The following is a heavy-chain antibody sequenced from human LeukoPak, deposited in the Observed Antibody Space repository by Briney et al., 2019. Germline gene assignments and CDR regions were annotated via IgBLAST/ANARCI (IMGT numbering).Heavy chain of an antibody. Sequence: SETLSLTCTVSGGSIRSSYYYWGWIRQPPGKGLEWIGSIYDSGSTYYNPSLKSRVTISVDTSKNQFSLKLNSVTAADTAVYYCAREADIVVVVAAETSDAFDIWGQGTMVTVSS. CDR2: IYDSGST. CDR1: GGSIRSSYYY. CDR3: AREADIVVVVAAETSDAFDI. J-gene: IGHJ3*02. V-gene: IGHV4-39*02. D-gene: IGHD2-15*01.